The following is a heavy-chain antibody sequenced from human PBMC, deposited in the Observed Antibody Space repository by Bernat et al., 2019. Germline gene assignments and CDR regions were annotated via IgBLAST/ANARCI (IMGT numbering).Heavy chain of an antibody. CDR3: AKHLTVDTGY. Sequence: EVQLLESGGDLVQPGGSLRLSCAASEFTFTNYAMSWVRQAPGKGLEWVSTLSGSGVSAYYADSVKGRFTISRDTSKNTLYLQMNSLRAEDTAVYYCAKHLTVDTGYWGQGTLVTVSS. D-gene: IGHD4-11*01. J-gene: IGHJ4*02. CDR2: LSGSGVSA. V-gene: IGHV3-23*01. CDR1: EFTFTNYA.